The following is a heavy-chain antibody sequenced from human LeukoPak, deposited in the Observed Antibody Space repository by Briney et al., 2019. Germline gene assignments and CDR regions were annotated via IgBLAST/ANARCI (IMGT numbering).Heavy chain of an antibody. CDR2: ISSSGSTI. J-gene: IGHJ3*02. Sequence: GGTLRLSCAASGFTFSDYYMSWIRQAPGKGLEWVSYISSSGSTIYYADSVKGRFTISRDNAKNSLYLQMNSLRAEDTAVYYCARGGLYYDILSPPWTGAFDIWGQGTMVTVSS. D-gene: IGHD3-9*01. CDR1: GFTFSDYY. V-gene: IGHV3-11*01. CDR3: ARGGLYYDILSPPWTGAFDI.